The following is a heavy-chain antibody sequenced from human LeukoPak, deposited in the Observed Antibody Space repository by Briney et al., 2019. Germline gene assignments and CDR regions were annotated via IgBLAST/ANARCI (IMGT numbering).Heavy chain of an antibody. CDR2: INPNSGGT. Sequence: ASVKVSCKASGYTFTGYYMHWVRQAPGQGLEWMGRINPNSGGTNYAQKFQGRVTMTRDTSISTAYMELSRLRSDDTAVYYCAREPMITFGARRYFDYWGQGTLVTVSS. D-gene: IGHD3-16*01. CDR3: AREPMITFGARRYFDY. V-gene: IGHV1-2*06. CDR1: GYTFTGYY. J-gene: IGHJ4*02.